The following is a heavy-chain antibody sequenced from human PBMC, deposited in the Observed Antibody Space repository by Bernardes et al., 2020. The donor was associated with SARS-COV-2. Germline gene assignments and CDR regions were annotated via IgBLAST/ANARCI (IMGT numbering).Heavy chain of an antibody. V-gene: IGHV4-4*07. CDR3: ARETFLTGWPSIDY. Sequence: SETLSLTCIVSGASLSSYYWSWIRPPAGKGLEWIGRIYDSGSTEYNPSLKSRVTMSADTSMNQFSLNLGSVTAADTAVYYCARETFLTGWPSIDYWGQGSLVTVSS. J-gene: IGHJ4*02. D-gene: IGHD6-19*01. CDR2: IYDSGST. CDR1: GASLSSYY.